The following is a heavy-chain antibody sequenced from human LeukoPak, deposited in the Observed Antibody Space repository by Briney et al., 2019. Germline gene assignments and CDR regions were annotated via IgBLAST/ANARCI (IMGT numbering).Heavy chain of an antibody. CDR3: ARVGGRSIVGATTLDY. V-gene: IGHV1-46*01. D-gene: IGHD1-26*01. J-gene: IGHJ4*02. CDR1: GYTFTSYY. CDR2: INPSGGST. Sequence: ASVKVSCKASGYTFTSYYMHWVRQAPGQGLEWMGIINPSGGSTSYAQKFQGRVTMTRDMSTSTVYMELSSLRSEDTAVYYCARVGGRSIVGATTLDYWGQGTLVTVSS.